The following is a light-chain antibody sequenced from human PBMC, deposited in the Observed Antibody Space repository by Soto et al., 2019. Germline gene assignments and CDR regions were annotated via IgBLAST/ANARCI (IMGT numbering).Light chain of an antibody. CDR3: MQATQYPRT. Sequence: DIVMTQTPLSLPVTLGQPASISCRSSQSLVRSDGNTYLSWLQQRPGQPPRLLIYEVSNRFSGVPDRFSGSGAGTDFTLKISRVEAEDVGVYYCMQATQYPRTFGQGTKVEIK. CDR2: EVS. J-gene: IGKJ1*01. V-gene: IGKV2-24*01. CDR1: QSLVRSDGNTY.